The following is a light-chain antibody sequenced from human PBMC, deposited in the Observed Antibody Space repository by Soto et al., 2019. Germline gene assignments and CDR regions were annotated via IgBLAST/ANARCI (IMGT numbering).Light chain of an antibody. V-gene: IGKV3-20*01. J-gene: IGKJ2*01. CDR3: HRYANSPPNA. CDR2: AAS. Sequence: EIVLTPAPVTLSLAQGERATLSGSPSHTVSSNYLDRYQQRPGQAPRLLIFAASTSAAGIPYRFSGSGSGIDFTLTIPSLEPEDVAVYQYHRYANSPPNAFGQGTKLEI. CDR1: HTVSSNY.